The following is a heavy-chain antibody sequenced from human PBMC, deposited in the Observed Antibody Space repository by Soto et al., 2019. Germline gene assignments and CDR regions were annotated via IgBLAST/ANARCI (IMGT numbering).Heavy chain of an antibody. V-gene: IGHV3-33*01. D-gene: IGHD1-26*01. CDR3: ARDALVEATKGGRYWFDS. CDR1: GFTFSSYG. Sequence: QVQLVESGGGVVQPGKSLRLSCAASGFTFSSYGMNWVRQAPGKGLEWVAVIWYDGGNKYYADSVKGRFTISRAQSNNTVYLQMNSLRDEYTAVYYCARDALVEATKGGRYWFDSWGQGTLVTVSS. CDR2: IWYDGGNK. J-gene: IGHJ5*01.